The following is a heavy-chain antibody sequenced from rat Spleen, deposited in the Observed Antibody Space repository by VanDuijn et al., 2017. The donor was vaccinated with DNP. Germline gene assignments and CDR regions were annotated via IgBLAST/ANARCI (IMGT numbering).Heavy chain of an antibody. Sequence: EVQLVESGGGLVQPGRSLKLSCAASGFTFSDYAMAWVRQAPKKGLEWVATIIYDGSDTYYRDSVKGRFTISRDNARSTLFLHIDSLKSEDTATYYCARSKLPGYVMDAWGQGASVTVSS. CDR3: ARSKLPGYVMDA. D-gene: IGHD1-4*01. V-gene: IGHV5-17*01. CDR1: GFTFSDYA. J-gene: IGHJ4*01. CDR2: IIYDGSDT.